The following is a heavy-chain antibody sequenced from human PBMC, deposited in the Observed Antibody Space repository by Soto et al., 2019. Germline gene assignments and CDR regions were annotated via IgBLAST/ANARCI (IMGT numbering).Heavy chain of an antibody. J-gene: IGHJ4*01. CDR2: INPNSGGT. V-gene: IGHV1-2*04. D-gene: IGHD2-21*01. Sequence: GQGLEWMGWINPNSGGTNYAQKFQGWVTMTRDTSISTAYMELSRLRSDDTAVYFCAREETGPKLCAWAYRAYGTPVPVSS. CDR3: AREETGPKLCAWAY.